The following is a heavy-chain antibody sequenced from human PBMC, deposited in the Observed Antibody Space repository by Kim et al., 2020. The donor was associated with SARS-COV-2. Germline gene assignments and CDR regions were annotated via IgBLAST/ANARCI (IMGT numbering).Heavy chain of an antibody. D-gene: IGHD1-7*01. V-gene: IGHV4-39*01. CDR2: IFYTGTT. J-gene: IGHJ3*02. CDR1: GGSISGSDYY. CDR3: ARPLKLTLRTPLDI. Sequence: SETLSLTCTVSGGSISGSDYYWGWIRQPPGKGLEWIGSIFYTGTTYYNPSLRSRVTISVDTSKNQFSLRLSSVTAADTAVYYCARPLKLTLRTPLDICGQGTMVSVSS.